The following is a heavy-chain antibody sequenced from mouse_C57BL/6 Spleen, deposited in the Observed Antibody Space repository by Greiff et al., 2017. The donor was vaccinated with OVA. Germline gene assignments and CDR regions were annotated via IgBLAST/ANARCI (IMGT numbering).Heavy chain of an antibody. CDR1: GYTFTSYW. V-gene: IGHV1-50*01. Sequence: VQLQQPGAELVKPGASVKLSCKASGYTFTSYWMQWVKQRPGQGLEWIGEIDPSDSYTNYNQKFKGKATLTVDTSSSTAYMQLSSLTSEDSAVYYCARLGSGSFDYWGQGTTLTVSS. J-gene: IGHJ2*01. CDR3: ARLGSGSFDY. CDR2: IDPSDSYT. D-gene: IGHD3-2*02.